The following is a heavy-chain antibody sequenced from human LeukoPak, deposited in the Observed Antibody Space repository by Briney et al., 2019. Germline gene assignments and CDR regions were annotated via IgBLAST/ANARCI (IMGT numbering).Heavy chain of an antibody. V-gene: IGHV1-18*01. Sequence: ASVKVSCKASGGTFSSYAISWVRQAPGQGLEWMGWISAYNGNTNYAQKLQGRVTMTTDTSTSTAYMELRSLRSDDTAVYYCARERGYDFWSGYYTGDYDYWGQGTLVTVSS. CDR1: GGTFSSYA. CDR2: ISAYNGNT. D-gene: IGHD3-3*01. J-gene: IGHJ4*02. CDR3: ARERGYDFWSGYYTGDYDY.